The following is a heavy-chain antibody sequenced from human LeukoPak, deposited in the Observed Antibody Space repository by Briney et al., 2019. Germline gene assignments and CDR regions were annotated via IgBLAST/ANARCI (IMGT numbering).Heavy chain of an antibody. CDR2: ISWNSGSI. Sequence: PGGSLRLSCAASGFTFDDYAMHWVRQAPGKGLEWVSGISWNSGSIGYADSVKGRFTISRDNAKNSLYLQMNSLRAEDTAVYYCAKGPMVRIDYWGQGTLVTVSS. D-gene: IGHD3-10*01. CDR3: AKGPMVRIDY. CDR1: GFTFDDYA. J-gene: IGHJ4*02. V-gene: IGHV3-9*01.